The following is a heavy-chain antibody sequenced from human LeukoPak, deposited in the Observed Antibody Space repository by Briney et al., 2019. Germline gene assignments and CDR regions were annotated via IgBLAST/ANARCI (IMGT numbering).Heavy chain of an antibody. CDR1: GFTFSTYA. V-gene: IGHV3-30-3*01. CDR2: ISYDGSNK. J-gene: IGHJ4*02. Sequence: GGSLRLSCAASGFTFSTYAMHWVRQAPGKGLEWVAVISYDGSNKYYADSVKGRFTISRDNSKNTLYLHMNSLRAEDTAVYYCARDLAYYGWGSNYYGARETRVTVPS. D-gene: IGHD3-10*01. CDR3: ARDLAYYGWGSNYY.